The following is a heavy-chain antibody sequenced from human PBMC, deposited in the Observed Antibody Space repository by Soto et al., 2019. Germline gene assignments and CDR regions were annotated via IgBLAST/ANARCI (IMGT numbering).Heavy chain of an antibody. V-gene: IGHV3-73*02. CDR2: IRSKANSYAT. CDR1: GFTFSGSA. J-gene: IGHJ4*02. Sequence: VQLVESGGGLVQPGGSLKLSCAASGFTFSGSAMHWVRQASGKGLEWVGRIRSKANSYATAYAASVKGRFTISRDDSMNTAYLKMNSLKTEDTAVYYCTRELRGLDADYWGQGTLVTVSS. D-gene: IGHD1-1*01. CDR3: TRELRGLDADY.